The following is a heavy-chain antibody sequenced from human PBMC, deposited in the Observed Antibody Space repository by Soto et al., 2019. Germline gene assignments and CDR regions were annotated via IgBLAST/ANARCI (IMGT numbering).Heavy chain of an antibody. CDR3: ARARLFYDTDY. CDR1: GGSVSSGSSY. J-gene: IGHJ4*02. D-gene: IGHD3-22*01. Sequence: SETLSLTCTVSGGSVSSGSSYWSWIRQPPGKGLEWIGYIYYSGSTNYNPSLKSRVTISVDTSKNQFSLKLSSVTAADTAVYYCARARLFYDTDYWGQGTLVTVSS. CDR2: IYYSGST. V-gene: IGHV4-61*01.